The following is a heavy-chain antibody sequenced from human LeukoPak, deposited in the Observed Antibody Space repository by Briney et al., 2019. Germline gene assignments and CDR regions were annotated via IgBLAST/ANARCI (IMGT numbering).Heavy chain of an antibody. J-gene: IGHJ4*02. V-gene: IGHV5-51*01. CDR1: GYSFTSYW. CDR2: IYPGDSDT. Sequence: GESLKISCKGSGYSFTSYWIGWVRQVPGKGLEWMGIIYPGDSDTRYSPSFRGQVTISSDKSISTAYLQWSTLKASDTAMYYCARLGSIAVDYWGQGTLVTVSS. D-gene: IGHD6-6*01. CDR3: ARLGSIAVDY.